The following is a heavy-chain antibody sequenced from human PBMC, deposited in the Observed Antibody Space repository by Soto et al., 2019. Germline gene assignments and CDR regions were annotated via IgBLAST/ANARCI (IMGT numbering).Heavy chain of an antibody. CDR1: GYTFSIYG. CDR2: ISVHNGDT. J-gene: IGHJ4*02. V-gene: IGHV1-18*04. Sequence: ASVKVSCKASGYTFSIYGVSWVRQAPGQGLEWMGWISVHNGDTDYAQRFQGRVTMTTVTSTSTAYMEVRSLRSDDTTVDYCARGIAVPGNIYDRDGSLYFDCWGQGTLVTVSS. CDR3: ARGIAVPGNIYDRDGSLYFDC. D-gene: IGHD6-19*01.